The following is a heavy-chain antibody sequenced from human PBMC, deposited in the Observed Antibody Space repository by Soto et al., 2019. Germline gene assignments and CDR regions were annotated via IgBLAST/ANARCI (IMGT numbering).Heavy chain of an antibody. D-gene: IGHD4-4*01. CDR2: ISGSGVST. V-gene: IGHV3-23*01. J-gene: IGHJ4*02. CDR1: GFTFSSYS. CDR3: AKDPSDYSNYSY. Sequence: GGSLRLSGAASGFTFSSYSMSWVRQAPGKGLEWVSAISGSGVSTYYADSVKGRFTISRDNSKNTLYLQMNSLRAEDTAVYYCAKDPSDYSNYSYWGQGTLVPVCS.